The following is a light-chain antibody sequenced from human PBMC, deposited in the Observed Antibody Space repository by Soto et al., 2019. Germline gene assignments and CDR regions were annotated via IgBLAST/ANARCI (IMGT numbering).Light chain of an antibody. CDR2: GAS. CDR3: QQYGSSPWT. CDR1: QSVISSY. Sequence: EIVLTQSPGTLSLSPGERATLSCRASQSVISSYLAWYQQKPGQAPRLLIYGASSRATDIPDRFSGSGSGTDFPLTISRLEPEDFAVYHWQQYGSSPWTFGQGTKVEIK. J-gene: IGKJ1*01. V-gene: IGKV3-20*01.